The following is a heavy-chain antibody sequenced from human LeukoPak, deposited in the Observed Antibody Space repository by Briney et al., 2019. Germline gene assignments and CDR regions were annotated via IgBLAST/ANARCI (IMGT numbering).Heavy chain of an antibody. V-gene: IGHV3-11*01. J-gene: IGHJ4*02. CDR1: GFTFSDYN. CDR3: ASGYGGGYSGYDWSVGDY. D-gene: IGHD5-12*01. CDR2: ITNGGSTI. Sequence: GGSLRLSCAASGFTFSDYNMNWVRQAPGKGLEWVSYITNGGSTIHHADSVKGRFTISRDNAKKTLYLQMNSLRAEDTAVYYCASGYGGGYSGYDWSVGDYWGQGTLVTVSS.